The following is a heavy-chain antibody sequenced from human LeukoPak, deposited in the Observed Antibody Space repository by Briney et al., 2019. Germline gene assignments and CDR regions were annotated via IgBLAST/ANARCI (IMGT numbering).Heavy chain of an antibody. CDR3: ARTGRVATIYGYFDL. V-gene: IGHV4-31*03. CDR1: GGSISRGGYY. Sequence: TLSLTCTVSGGSISRGGYYWSWIRQHPGKGLGWIGYIYYSGSTYYNPSLQSRVTISVDTSKNQFSLKLSSVTAADTAVYYCARTGRVATIYGYFDLWGRGTLVTVSS. CDR2: IYYSGST. D-gene: IGHD5-12*01. J-gene: IGHJ2*01.